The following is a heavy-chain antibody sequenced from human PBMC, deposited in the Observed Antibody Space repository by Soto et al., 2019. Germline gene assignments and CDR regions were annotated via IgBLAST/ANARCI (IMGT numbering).Heavy chain of an antibody. J-gene: IGHJ4*02. CDR1: GGSISSYY. D-gene: IGHD2-2*01. Sequence: QVQLQESGPGLVKPSETLSLTCTVSGGSISSYYWSWIRQPPGKGLEWIGYIYYSGSTNYNPSLKSRVTISVDTSKNQFSLKLSSVTAADTAVYYCARAGYAVLFDYWGQGTLVTVSS. CDR3: ARAGYAVLFDY. CDR2: IYYSGST. V-gene: IGHV4-59*01.